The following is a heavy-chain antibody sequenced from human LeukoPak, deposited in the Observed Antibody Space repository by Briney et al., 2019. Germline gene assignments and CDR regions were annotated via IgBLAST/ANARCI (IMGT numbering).Heavy chain of an antibody. Sequence: PGGSLRLSCAASGFTVSSNYMSWARQAPGKGLEWVSVIYSGGSTYYADSVKGRFTISRDNSKNTLYLQMNSLRAEDTAVYYCARDLTMVRGVLGVWGKGTTVTVSS. CDR1: GFTVSSNY. J-gene: IGHJ6*04. D-gene: IGHD3-10*01. CDR3: ARDLTMVRGVLGV. CDR2: IYSGGST. V-gene: IGHV3-53*01.